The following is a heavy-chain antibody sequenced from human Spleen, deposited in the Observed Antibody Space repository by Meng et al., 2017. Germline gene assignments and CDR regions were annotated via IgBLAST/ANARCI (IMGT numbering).Heavy chain of an antibody. CDR1: GYNFRSYA. CDR2: INPNTGNP. V-gene: IGHV7-4-1*02. CDR3: ARGQWDQRSFDY. J-gene: IGHJ4*02. D-gene: IGHD1-26*01. Sequence: PQVQSGSEFKKPGASVKVSCKASGYNFRSYAMNWVRQAPGQGLEWMGWINPNTGNPTSAQAFTGRFVFSSDTSVSTTYLQISSLRAEDTAVYYCARGQWDQRSFDYWGQGTLVTVSS.